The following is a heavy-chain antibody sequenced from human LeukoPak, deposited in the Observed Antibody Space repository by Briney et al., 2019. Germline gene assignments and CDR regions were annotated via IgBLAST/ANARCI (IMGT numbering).Heavy chain of an antibody. D-gene: IGHD4-17*01. CDR1: GDSVSSNSAA. V-gene: IGHV6-1*01. J-gene: IGHJ4*02. Sequence: SHTLSLTYAISGDSVSSNSAAWNWTRQSPSRGLEWLGRTYYRSKWYNDYAVSVKSRITLNPHTSKSQFSLQLNSVTPEDTAVYYCARDLSTTPGPFVYWGEGTLFTVS. CDR3: ARDLSTTPGPFVY. CDR2: TYYRSKWYN.